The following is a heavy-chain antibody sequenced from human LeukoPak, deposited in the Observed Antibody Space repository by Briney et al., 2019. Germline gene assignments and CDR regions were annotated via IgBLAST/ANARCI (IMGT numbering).Heavy chain of an antibody. V-gene: IGHV4-59*08. Sequence: SETLSLTCTVSGGSISSYYWTWIRQPPGKGLEWIGSIFYSGSTNYNPSLESRVTISVDTSKNQFSLQLNSVTAADTAVYYCARDISGGSHVFDLWGQGTMVTVSS. D-gene: IGHD3-3*02. CDR1: GGSISSYY. CDR3: ARDISGGSHVFDL. J-gene: IGHJ3*01. CDR2: IFYSGST.